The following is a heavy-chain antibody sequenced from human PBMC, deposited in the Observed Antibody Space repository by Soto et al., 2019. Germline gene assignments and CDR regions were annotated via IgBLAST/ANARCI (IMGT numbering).Heavy chain of an antibody. CDR2: VNPNTGNT. CDR3: ARAYGAGSFDF. D-gene: IGHD3-10*01. Sequence: QVQLVQSGAEVKKPGASVKVSCTGSGYTFRSYDIHWVRQATGQGIAWMGWVNPNTGNTGYAQKFQGRVTMTRDMSKSSAYMEVNSLTSEDTAIYYCARAYGAGSFDFWGQGTLVSVSS. CDR1: GYTFRSYD. V-gene: IGHV1-8*01. J-gene: IGHJ5*01.